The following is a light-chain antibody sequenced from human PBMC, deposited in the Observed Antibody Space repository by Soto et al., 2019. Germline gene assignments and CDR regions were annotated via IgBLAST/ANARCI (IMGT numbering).Light chain of an antibody. CDR2: AAS. J-gene: IGKJ1*01. V-gene: IGKV1-39*01. Sequence: EVTQNPSSRSASVQERVTLICRASQSISSSLNWYQQKPGKAPKLLIYAASSLQSGVPSRFSGSGSGTDFTLTISSLQPEDFATYYCQQSYSTLRTLGQRSKADI. CDR1: QSISSS. CDR3: QQSYSTLRT.